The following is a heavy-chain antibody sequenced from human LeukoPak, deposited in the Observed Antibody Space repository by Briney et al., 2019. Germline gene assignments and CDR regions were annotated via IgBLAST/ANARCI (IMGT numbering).Heavy chain of an antibody. CDR2: INHSGST. D-gene: IGHD6-6*01. J-gene: IGHJ5*02. CDR3: ASSSYWFDP. Sequence: PSETLSLTCAVYGGSFSGYYWSWIRQPPGKGLEWIGEINHSGSTNYNPSLKSRVTISVHTSKNQFSLKLSSVTAADTAVYYCASSSYWFDPWGQGTLVTVSS. V-gene: IGHV4-34*01. CDR1: GGSFSGYY.